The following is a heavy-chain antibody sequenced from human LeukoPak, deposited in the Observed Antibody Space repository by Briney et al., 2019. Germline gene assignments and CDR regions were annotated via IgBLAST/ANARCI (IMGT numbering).Heavy chain of an antibody. J-gene: IGHJ2*01. CDR2: IKQDGSEK. CDR3: ARDRTEYSSTPTDL. Sequence: PGGSLRLSCAASGFTFSTYWMTWVRQAPGKGLEWVANIKQDGSEKYFVDSVKGRFTISRDNANNSLYLQMNSLRAEDTAVYYCARDRTEYSSTPTDLWGRGTLVTVSS. D-gene: IGHD6-6*01. V-gene: IGHV3-7*01. CDR1: GFTFSTYW.